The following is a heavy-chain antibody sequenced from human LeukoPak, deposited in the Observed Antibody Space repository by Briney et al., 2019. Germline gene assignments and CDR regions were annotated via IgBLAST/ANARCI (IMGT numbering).Heavy chain of an antibody. V-gene: IGHV3-21*01. CDR2: ISSSSSYI. CDR3: ARMQVAGTGFDY. Sequence: GXSLRLSCAASGFTFSSYSMNWVRQAPGKGLEWVSSISSSSSYIYYADSVKGRFTISRDNAKNSLYLQMNSLRAEDTAVYYCARMQVAGTGFDYWGQGTLVTVSS. J-gene: IGHJ4*02. D-gene: IGHD6-19*01. CDR1: GFTFSSYS.